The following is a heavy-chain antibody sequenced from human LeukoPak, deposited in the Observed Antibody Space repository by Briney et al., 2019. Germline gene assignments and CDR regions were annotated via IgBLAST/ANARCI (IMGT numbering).Heavy chain of an antibody. CDR2: ISGSGGST. J-gene: IGHJ4*02. CDR3: AKGACSSTSCYLEFDY. Sequence: QPGGSLRLSCAASGFTFSSYAVSWVRQAPGKGLEWVSAISGSGGSTYYADSVKGRFTISRDNSKNTLYLQMNSLRAEDTAVYYCAKGACSSTSCYLEFDYWGQGTLVTVSS. V-gene: IGHV3-23*01. D-gene: IGHD2-2*01. CDR1: GFTFSSYA.